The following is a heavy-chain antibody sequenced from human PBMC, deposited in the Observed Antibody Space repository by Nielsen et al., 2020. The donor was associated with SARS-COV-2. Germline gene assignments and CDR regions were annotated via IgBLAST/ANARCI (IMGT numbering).Heavy chain of an antibody. J-gene: IGHJ4*02. Sequence: GGSLRLSCAASGFTFDDYGMSWVRQAPGKGLEWVSGINWNGGSTGYADSVKGRFTISRDNAKNTLYLQMNSLRAEDTAVYYCARPCSTTSCYADWGQGTLVTVSS. CDR2: INWNGGST. CDR3: ARPCSTTSCYAD. D-gene: IGHD2-2*01. V-gene: IGHV3-20*04. CDR1: GFTFDDYG.